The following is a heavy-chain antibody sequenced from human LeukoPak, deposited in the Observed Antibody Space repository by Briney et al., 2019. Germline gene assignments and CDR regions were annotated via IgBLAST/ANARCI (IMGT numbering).Heavy chain of an antibody. CDR3: ARGLGEGYPDH. V-gene: IGHV4-34*01. Sequence: SETLSLTCAVHGGSLSGFYWTWMRQTPGKGPEWIGENTHAGRTAYNPSFRSRATISVDTSHSQFSLQLSSVTAADTAVYYCARGLGEGYPDHWGQGTLVTVSS. J-gene: IGHJ4*02. D-gene: IGHD5-24*01. CDR1: GGSLSGFY. CDR2: NTHAGRT.